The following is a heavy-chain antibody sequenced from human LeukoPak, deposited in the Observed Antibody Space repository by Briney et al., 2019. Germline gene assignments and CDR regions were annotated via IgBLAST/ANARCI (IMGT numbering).Heavy chain of an antibody. CDR2: MSDNGGER. CDR3: AQYGQRLAES. Sequence: GGSLRLSCAASGFTIGTYFMNWFRQRPGKGLEWVSVMSDNGGERLYADSVKGRFAISRDDSKNTLFLQMNSLRDEDTAVYFCAQYGQRLAESWGQGVLVTVSS. D-gene: IGHD6-19*01. CDR1: GFTIGTYF. V-gene: IGHV3-23*01. J-gene: IGHJ4*02.